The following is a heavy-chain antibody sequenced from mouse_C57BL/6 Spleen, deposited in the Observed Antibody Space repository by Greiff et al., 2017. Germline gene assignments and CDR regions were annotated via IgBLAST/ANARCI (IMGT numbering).Heavy chain of an antibody. J-gene: IGHJ3*01. D-gene: IGHD2-3*01. Sequence: QVQLQQPGAELVKPGASVKLSCKASGYTFTSYWMHWVKQRPGQGLEWIGMIHPNSGSTNYNEKFKSKDTLTVDKSSSTAYMQLSSLTSEDSAVYYCARWVGGYDDYVAYWGQGTLVTVSA. CDR1: GYTFTSYW. V-gene: IGHV1-64*01. CDR3: ARWVGGYDDYVAY. CDR2: IHPNSGST.